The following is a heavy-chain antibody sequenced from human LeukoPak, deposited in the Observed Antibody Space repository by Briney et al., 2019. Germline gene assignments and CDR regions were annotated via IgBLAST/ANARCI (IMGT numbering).Heavy chain of an antibody. V-gene: IGHV4-61*01. CDR2: IYYSGST. CDR1: GASVSSGSYY. D-gene: IGHD5-24*01. Sequence: PSETLSLTCSVSGASVSSGSYYWSWIRQPPGKGLEWIGFIYYSGSTNYNPSLKSRVTISLDTSKNQFSLNLSSVTAADTAVYYCAARGDGYNNWYFDLWGRGTLVTVSS. J-gene: IGHJ2*01. CDR3: AARGDGYNNWYFDL.